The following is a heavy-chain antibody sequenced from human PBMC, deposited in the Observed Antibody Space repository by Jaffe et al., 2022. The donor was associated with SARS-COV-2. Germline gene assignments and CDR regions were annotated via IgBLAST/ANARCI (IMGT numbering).Heavy chain of an antibody. CDR2: IIPILGIA. J-gene: IGHJ4*02. V-gene: IGHV1-69*08. CDR1: GGTFSSYT. D-gene: IGHD3-10*01. CDR3: ARDLRTYGSGSSP. Sequence: QVQLVQSGAEVKKPGSSVKVSCKASGGTFSSYTISWVRQAPGQGLEWMGRIIPILGIANYAQKFQGRVTITADKSTSTAYMELSSLRSEDTAVYYCARDLRTYGSGSSPWGQGTLVTVSS.